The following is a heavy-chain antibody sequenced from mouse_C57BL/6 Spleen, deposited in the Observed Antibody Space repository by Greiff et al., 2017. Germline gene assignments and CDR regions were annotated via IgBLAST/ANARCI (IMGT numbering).Heavy chain of an antibody. CDR2: ISSGGDYI. Sequence: EVMLVESGEGLVKPGGSLKLSCAASGFTFSSYAMSWVRQTPEKRLEWVAYISSGGDYIYYADTVKGRFTISRDNARNTLYLQMSSLKSEDTAMYYCTRDDGDYYGSSDYFDYWGQGTTLTVSS. D-gene: IGHD1-1*01. CDR3: TRDDGDYYGSSDYFDY. V-gene: IGHV5-9-1*02. CDR1: GFTFSSYA. J-gene: IGHJ2*01.